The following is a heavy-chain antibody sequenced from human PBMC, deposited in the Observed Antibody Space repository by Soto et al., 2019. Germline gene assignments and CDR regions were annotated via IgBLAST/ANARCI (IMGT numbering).Heavy chain of an antibody. CDR3: TTGPAFLLWPPPGMDV. D-gene: IGHD2-21*01. V-gene: IGHV3-15*01. CDR2: IKSKTDGGTT. J-gene: IGHJ6*02. Sequence: EVQLVESGGGLVKPGGSLRLSCAASGFTFSNAWMSWVRQAPRKGLEWVGRIKSKTDGGTTDYAAPVKGRFTISRDDSKNTLYLQMNSLKTEDTAVYYCTTGPAFLLWPPPGMDVWGQGTTVTVSS. CDR1: GFTFSNAW.